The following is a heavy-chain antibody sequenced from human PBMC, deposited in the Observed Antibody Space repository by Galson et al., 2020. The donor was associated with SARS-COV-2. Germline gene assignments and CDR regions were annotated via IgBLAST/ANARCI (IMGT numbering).Heavy chain of an antibody. D-gene: IGHD6-6*01. CDR1: GGSISGSSYY. CDR2: IYYSGST. V-gene: IGHV4-39*01. Sequence: SETLSLTCTVSGGSISGSSYYWGWIRQPPGKGLEWIGSIYYSGSTYYNPSLKSRVTISVDTSKKKFSVKLSSVTAADTAVYYCATMEDSSNDAFDIWGQGTMVTVSS. CDR3: ATMEDSSNDAFDI. J-gene: IGHJ3*02.